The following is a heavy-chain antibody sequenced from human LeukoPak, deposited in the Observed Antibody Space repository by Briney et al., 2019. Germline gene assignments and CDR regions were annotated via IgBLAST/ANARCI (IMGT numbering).Heavy chain of an antibody. D-gene: IGHD6-13*01. V-gene: IGHV4-61*02. Sequence: SETLSLTCTVSSGSISSSSYYWSWIRQPAGKGLEWIGRIYTSGSTNYNPSLKSRVTMSVDTSKNQFSLKLSSVTAADTAVYYCARGGSWYDYWGQGTLVTVSS. J-gene: IGHJ4*02. CDR2: IYTSGST. CDR1: SGSISSSSYY. CDR3: ARGGSWYDY.